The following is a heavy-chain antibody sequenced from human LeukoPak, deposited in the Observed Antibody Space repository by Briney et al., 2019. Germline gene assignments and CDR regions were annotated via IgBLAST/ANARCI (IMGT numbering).Heavy chain of an antibody. J-gene: IGHJ4*02. CDR2: ISSSSSTI. V-gene: IGHV3-48*01. CDR3: ARDSYGDYYFDY. Sequence: SGGSLRLSCAASGFTFTGYSMNWVRQAPGKGLEWVSYISSSSSTIYYVDSVKGRFTISRDNAKDSLYLQMNSLRAEDAAVYYCARDSYGDYYFDYWGQGALVTVSS. CDR1: GFTFTGYS. D-gene: IGHD4-17*01.